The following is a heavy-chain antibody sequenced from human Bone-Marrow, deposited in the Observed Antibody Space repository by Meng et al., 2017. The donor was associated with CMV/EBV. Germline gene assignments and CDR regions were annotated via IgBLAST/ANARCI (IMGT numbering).Heavy chain of an antibody. Sequence: SETLSLTCTVSGGSISSYYWSWIRQPPGKGLEWIGYIYYSGSTNYNPSLKSRVTISVDTSKNQFSLKLRSVTAADTAVYYCARGAGGYWYFDLWGRGTLVTVSS. J-gene: IGHJ2*01. CDR3: ARGAGGYWYFDL. CDR2: IYYSGST. CDR1: GGSISSYY. D-gene: IGHD3-16*01. V-gene: IGHV4-59*12.